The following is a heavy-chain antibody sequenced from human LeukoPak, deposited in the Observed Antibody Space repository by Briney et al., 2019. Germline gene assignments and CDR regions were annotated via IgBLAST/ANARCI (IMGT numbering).Heavy chain of an antibody. J-gene: IGHJ6*02. Sequence: GGSLRLSCAASGFTVSSNYMSWVRQAPGKGLEWVSVICSGGSTYYADSVKGRFTISRDNSKNTLYLQMSSLRVEDTAVYYCARGTLVVVAATPYYYYYGMDVWGQGTTVTVSS. V-gene: IGHV3-53*01. CDR2: ICSGGST. D-gene: IGHD2-15*01. CDR3: ARGTLVVVAATPYYYYYGMDV. CDR1: GFTVSSNY.